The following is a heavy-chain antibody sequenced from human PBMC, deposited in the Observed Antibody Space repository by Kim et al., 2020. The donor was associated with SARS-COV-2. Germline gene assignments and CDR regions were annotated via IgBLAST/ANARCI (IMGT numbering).Heavy chain of an antibody. J-gene: IGHJ5*02. CDR3: ARTTDNWFDP. D-gene: IGHD4-17*01. CDR2: ST. Sequence: STNNNPTLKRRVTIAVDTSQTQFSLKLCSVTAADTAVYYCARTTDNWFDPWGQGTLVTVSS. V-gene: IGHV4-4*09.